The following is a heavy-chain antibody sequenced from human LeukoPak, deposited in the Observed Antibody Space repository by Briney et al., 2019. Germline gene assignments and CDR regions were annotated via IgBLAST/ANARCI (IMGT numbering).Heavy chain of an antibody. D-gene: IGHD3-3*01. V-gene: IGHV3-23*01. CDR3: AKDAPSFYDFWSGPYDY. CDR1: GFTFSSSA. Sequence: GSLRLSCAASGFTFSSSAMSWVRQAPGKGLEWVSAISNNGGYTYYADSVQGRFTISRDNSKSTLCLQMNSLRAEDTAVYYCAKDAPSFYDFWSGPYDYWGQGTLVTVSS. CDR2: ISNNGGYT. J-gene: IGHJ4*02.